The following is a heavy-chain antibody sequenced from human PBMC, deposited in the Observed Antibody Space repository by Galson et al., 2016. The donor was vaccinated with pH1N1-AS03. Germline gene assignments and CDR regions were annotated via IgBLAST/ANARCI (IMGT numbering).Heavy chain of an antibody. CDR2: IAATGPT. D-gene: IGHD5-12*01. Sequence: SLRLSCAASGFTVTRNDMHWVRQATGKGLEWVSIIAATGPTHYADSAKGRFTISREIPQNSLYLQMDSLRADDTAVYYCAVWGYIAVSHGLDVWGKGTTVTVSS. CDR1: GFTVTRND. J-gene: IGHJ6*04. V-gene: IGHV3-13*01. CDR3: AVWGYIAVSHGLDV.